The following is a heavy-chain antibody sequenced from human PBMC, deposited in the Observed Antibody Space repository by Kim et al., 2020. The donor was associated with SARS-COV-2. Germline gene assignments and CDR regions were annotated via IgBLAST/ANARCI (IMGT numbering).Heavy chain of an antibody. J-gene: IGHJ6*02. V-gene: IGHV3-43*02. Sequence: GGSLRLSCAASGFTFDDYAMHWVRQAPGKGLEWVSLISGDGGSTYYADSVKGRFTISRDNSKNSLYLQMNSLRTEDTALYYCAKAIARPRPYYYYYYGMDVWGQGTTVTVSS. CDR1: GFTFDDYA. D-gene: IGHD6-6*01. CDR3: AKAIARPRPYYYYYYGMDV. CDR2: ISGDGGST.